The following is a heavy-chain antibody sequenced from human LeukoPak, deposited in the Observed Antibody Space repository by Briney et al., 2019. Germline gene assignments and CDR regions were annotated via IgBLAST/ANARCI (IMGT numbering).Heavy chain of an antibody. Sequence: ASVKVSCKVSGYSFTSNYIHWVRQAPGQGLEWMGMIYPRDGSTSYAQRFQDRVTVTRDTSTSTVHIELSGLRSEDTAVYYCARDQEGFDYWGQGTLVTVSS. CDR1: GYSFTSNY. CDR2: IYPRDGST. CDR3: ARDQEGFDY. J-gene: IGHJ4*02. V-gene: IGHV1-46*01.